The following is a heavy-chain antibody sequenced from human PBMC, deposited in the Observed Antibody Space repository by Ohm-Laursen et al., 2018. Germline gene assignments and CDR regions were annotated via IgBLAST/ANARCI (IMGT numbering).Heavy chain of an antibody. J-gene: IGHJ4*02. CDR3: AKDRSMGEGTLSDFDY. CDR2: ISGSGGTT. CDR1: RFTFTNYA. V-gene: IGHV3-23*01. D-gene: IGHD3-16*01. Sequence: SLRLSCAASRFTFTNYAISWVRQAPGKGLEWVSGISGSGGTTYYADSVKGRFTISRDNSKNTLYLQMNSLRAEDTAVYYCAKDRSMGEGTLSDFDYWGQGTLVTVSS.